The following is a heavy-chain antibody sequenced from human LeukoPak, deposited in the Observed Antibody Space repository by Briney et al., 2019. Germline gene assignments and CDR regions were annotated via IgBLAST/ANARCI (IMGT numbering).Heavy chain of an antibody. CDR2: IHYSGSS. V-gene: IGHV4-59*01. Sequence: SETLSLTCTASGGSISDYYWSWIRQPPGKGLEWIGYIHYSGSSNYNPSLKSRVTISVDTSKNQFSLKLSSVTAADTAVYYCARYDRSGYGFDCWGQGTLVTVSS. CDR3: ARYDRSGYGFDC. CDR1: GGSISDYY. J-gene: IGHJ4*02. D-gene: IGHD5-12*01.